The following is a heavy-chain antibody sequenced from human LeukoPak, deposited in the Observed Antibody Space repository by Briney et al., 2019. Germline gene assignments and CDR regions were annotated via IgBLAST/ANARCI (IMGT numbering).Heavy chain of an antibody. CDR1: GFTFDDYG. V-gene: IGHV3-20*04. Sequence: GGSLRLSCAASGFTFDDYGMSWVRQAPGKGLEWVSGINWNGGSTGYADSVKGRFTISRDNAKNSLYLQMNSLRAEDTALYYCARGPTRYYYDSSGYYYSECFQHWGQGTLVTVSS. CDR2: INWNGGST. J-gene: IGHJ1*01. CDR3: ARGPTRYYYDSSGYYYSECFQH. D-gene: IGHD3-22*01.